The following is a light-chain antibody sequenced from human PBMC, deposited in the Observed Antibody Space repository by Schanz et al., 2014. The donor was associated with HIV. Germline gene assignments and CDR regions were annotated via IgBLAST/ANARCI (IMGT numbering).Light chain of an antibody. V-gene: IGLV4-69*01. CDR2: LNSDGSH. Sequence: QSVLTQSPSASASLGASVKLTCTLSSGHSSYAIAWHQQQPEKGPRYLMNLNSDGSHRKGDGIPDRFSGSSSGAERYLTISSLQSEDEADYYCQTWGTGIRVFGGGTKLTV. CDR1: SGHSSYA. CDR3: QTWGTGIRV. J-gene: IGLJ3*02.